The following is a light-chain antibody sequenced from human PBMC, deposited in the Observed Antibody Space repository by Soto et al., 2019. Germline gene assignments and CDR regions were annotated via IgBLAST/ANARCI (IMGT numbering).Light chain of an antibody. V-gene: IGKV1-39*01. J-gene: IGKJ1*01. CDR3: QQSYSTPQT. Sequence: DIQMTQSPSSLSASVGDEVAITCRASQSFSGFLNWYQQKPGTAPNLLIYAASTLQRGVPSRFSGSGSGTDFTLTISSLQPEDSATYYCQQSYSTPQTFGQGTKVAMK. CDR1: QSFSGF. CDR2: AAS.